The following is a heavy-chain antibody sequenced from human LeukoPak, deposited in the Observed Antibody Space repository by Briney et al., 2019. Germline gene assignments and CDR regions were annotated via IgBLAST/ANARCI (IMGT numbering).Heavy chain of an antibody. CDR3: AGAYSAYDPFDY. CDR1: GFTFSSYW. CDR2: INSDGSST. J-gene: IGHJ4*02. Sequence: GGSLRLSCAASGFTFSSYWMHWVRQAPGKGLVWVSRINSDGSSTSYADSVKGRFTISRDNAKNTVHLQMNSLRVEDTAIYFCAGAYSAYDPFDYWGQGILVTVSS. V-gene: IGHV3-74*01. D-gene: IGHD5-12*01.